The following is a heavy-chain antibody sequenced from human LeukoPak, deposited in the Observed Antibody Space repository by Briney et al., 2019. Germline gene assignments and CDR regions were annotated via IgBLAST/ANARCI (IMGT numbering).Heavy chain of an antibody. CDR2: MNPSSGNT. D-gene: IGHD6-13*01. J-gene: IGHJ3*02. V-gene: IGHV1-8*01. CDR3: ARSRRQQLALDAFDI. Sequence: ASVKVSCKASGYTFTSYDINWVRQATGQGLEWMGWMNPSSGNTGYAQKFQGRVTMTGNTISTVYMELSSLRSEDTAVYYCARSRRQQLALDAFDIWGQGTMVTVSS. CDR1: GYTFTSYD.